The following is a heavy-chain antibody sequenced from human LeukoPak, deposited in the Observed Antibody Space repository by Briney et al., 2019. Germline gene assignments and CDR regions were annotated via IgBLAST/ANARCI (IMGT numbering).Heavy chain of an antibody. CDR2: INSDGSST. CDR3: TRGNDILTGYYTYYFDY. V-gene: IGHV3-74*01. J-gene: IGHJ4*02. D-gene: IGHD3-9*01. Sequence: GGSLRLSCAASGLTFSTYWMHWVRQVPGKGLVWVSRINSDGSSTSYADSVKGRFTISRDNAKNTLYLQMNSLRAEDTAVYYCTRGNDILTGYYTYYFDYWGQGTLVTVSS. CDR1: GLTFSTYW.